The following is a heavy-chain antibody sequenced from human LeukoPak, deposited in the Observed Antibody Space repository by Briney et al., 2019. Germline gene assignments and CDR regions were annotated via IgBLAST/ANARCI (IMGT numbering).Heavy chain of an antibody. CDR3: ARDPPFIIGTTFFDY. CDR1: GFTLSSYS. CDR2: ISTSSTYI. V-gene: IGHV3-21*01. Sequence: GGSLRLSCAASGFTLSSYSMNWVRQAPGKGLEWVSSISTSSTYIYYADSVKGRFTISRDNAKNSLYLQMNSLRAEDTAVYYCARDPPFIIGTTFFDYWGQGTLVTVSS. D-gene: IGHD1-20*01. J-gene: IGHJ4*02.